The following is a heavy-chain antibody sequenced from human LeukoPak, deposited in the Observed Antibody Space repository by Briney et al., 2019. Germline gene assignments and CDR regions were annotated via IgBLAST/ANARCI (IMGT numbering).Heavy chain of an antibody. J-gene: IGHJ6*03. CDR3: AKGGGYEAQYYYYYLDV. CDR1: GFTFSDYS. D-gene: IGHD5-12*01. V-gene: IGHV3-30*02. CDR2: IRYDGNNK. Sequence: PGGSLRLSCAASGFTFSDYSMHWVRQAPGKGLNWVAFIRYDGNNKYYADSVKGRFTISRDNSKNMLYLEMNSLSTEDTAVYYCAKGGGYEAQYYYYYLDVWGKGTTVTISS.